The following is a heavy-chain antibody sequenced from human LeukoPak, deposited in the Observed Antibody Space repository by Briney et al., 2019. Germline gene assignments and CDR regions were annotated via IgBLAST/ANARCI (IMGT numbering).Heavy chain of an antibody. J-gene: IGHJ4*02. CDR3: ARVGSSSWYSYDY. D-gene: IGHD6-13*01. Sequence: PGGSLRLSCAASGFTFSSYEMNWVRQAPGKGLEWVSSISSSSSYIYYADSVKGRFTISRDNAKNSLYLQMNSLRAEDTAVYYCARVGSSSWYSYDYWGQGTLVTVSS. V-gene: IGHV3-21*01. CDR1: GFTFSSYE. CDR2: ISSSSSYI.